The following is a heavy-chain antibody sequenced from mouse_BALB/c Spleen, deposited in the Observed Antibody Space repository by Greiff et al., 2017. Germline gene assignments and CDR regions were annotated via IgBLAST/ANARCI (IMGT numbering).Heavy chain of an antibody. D-gene: IGHD1-1*01. V-gene: IGHV3-8*02. Sequence: EVQLVESGPSLVKPSQTLSLTCSVTGDSITSGYWNWIRKFPGNKLEYMGYISYSGSTYYNPSLKSRISITRDTSKNQYYLQLNSVTTEDTATYYCARYTVVAWYFDVWGAGTTVTVSS. J-gene: IGHJ1*01. CDR1: GDSITSGY. CDR3: ARYTVVAWYFDV. CDR2: ISYSGST.